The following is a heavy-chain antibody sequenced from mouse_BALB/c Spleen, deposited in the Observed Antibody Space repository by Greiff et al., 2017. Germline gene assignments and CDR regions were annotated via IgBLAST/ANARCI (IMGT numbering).Heavy chain of an antibody. CDR3: TRAEAGNFDY. V-gene: IGHV1-69*02. J-gene: IGHJ2*01. CDR1: GYTFTSYW. CDR2: IYPSDSYT. Sequence: VQLQQPGAELVRPGASVKLSCKASGYTFTSYWINWVKQRPGQGLEWIGNIYPSDSYTNYNQKFKDKATLTVDKSSSTAYMQLSSPTSEDSAVYYCTRAEAGNFDYWGQGTTLTVSS.